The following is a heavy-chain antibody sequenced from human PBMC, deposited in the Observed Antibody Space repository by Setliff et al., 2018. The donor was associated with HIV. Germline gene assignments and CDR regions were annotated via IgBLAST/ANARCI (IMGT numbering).Heavy chain of an antibody. D-gene: IGHD6-19*01. V-gene: IGHV4-39*01. CDR3: ARHRQWHLLPDH. J-gene: IGHJ4*02. CDR1: GGPISTDHN. Sequence: SETLSLTCTVSGGPISTDHNWGWFRQPPGKVLEWIAGIHEKGHTYYNPSLKSRVTILMDTSNKQFSVRLRSVTAADTATYYCARHRQWHLLPDHWGQGVWVTVSS. CDR2: IHEKGHT.